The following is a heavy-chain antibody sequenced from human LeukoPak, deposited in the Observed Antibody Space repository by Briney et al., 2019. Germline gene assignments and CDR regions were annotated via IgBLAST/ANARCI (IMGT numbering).Heavy chain of an antibody. J-gene: IGHJ4*02. D-gene: IGHD3-10*01. CDR2: ICHSGST. CDR1: GGTISSGGYS. V-gene: IGHV4-30-2*01. Sequence: SETLSLTCAVSGGTISSGGYSWSWIRQPPGKGLVWIGYICHSGSTYCNPSLKSRVTISVDRSMNQFSLKLSSVTAADTAVYYCARVSYYGSGSLIFDYWGQGTLVTVSS. CDR3: ARVSYYGSGSLIFDY.